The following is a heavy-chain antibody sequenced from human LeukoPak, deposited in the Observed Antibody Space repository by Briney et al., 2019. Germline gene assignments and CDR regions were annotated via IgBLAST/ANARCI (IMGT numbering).Heavy chain of an antibody. CDR3: VRVGSVAGSDYLDY. J-gene: IGHJ4*02. CDR1: GFTFSDHF. Sequence: GGSLSLSCAVSGFTFSDHFLDWVRQAPGKGLEWVGRSRNKAKSYTTEYAASVKGRFTISRDDSKNSLYLQMNSLKTEDTAVYYCVRVGSVAGSDYLDYWGQGTLLTVSS. CDR2: SRNKAKSYTT. D-gene: IGHD6-19*01. V-gene: IGHV3-72*01.